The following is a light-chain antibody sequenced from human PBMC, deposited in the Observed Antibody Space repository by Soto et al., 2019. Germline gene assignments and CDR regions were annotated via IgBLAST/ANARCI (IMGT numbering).Light chain of an antibody. CDR1: RGISSF. CDR2: GAS. V-gene: IGKV1-27*01. Sequence: IQLTQSPSSLSACVGDRVTVTCRASRGISSFLAWYQQKPGRLPKLLLFGASTLQSGVPARFSGSGSGTLFTLTINGLLPEDVATYYCQKYDRAPFTFGPGTKVDIK. J-gene: IGKJ3*01. CDR3: QKYDRAPFT.